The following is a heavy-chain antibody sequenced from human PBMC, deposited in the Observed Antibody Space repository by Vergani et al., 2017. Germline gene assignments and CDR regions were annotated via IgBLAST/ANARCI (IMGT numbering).Heavy chain of an antibody. V-gene: IGHV3-9*01. Sequence: EVQLVESGGGLVQPGRSLRLSCAASGFTFDDYAMHWVRQAPGKGLEWVSGISWNSGSIGYADSVKGRFTISRNNSKNTLYLQMNSLRAEDTAVYYCAKDGGSGSPTRIWGQGTMVTVSS. J-gene: IGHJ3*02. CDR1: GFTFDDYA. CDR2: ISWNSGSI. D-gene: IGHD1-26*01. CDR3: AKDGGSGSPTRI.